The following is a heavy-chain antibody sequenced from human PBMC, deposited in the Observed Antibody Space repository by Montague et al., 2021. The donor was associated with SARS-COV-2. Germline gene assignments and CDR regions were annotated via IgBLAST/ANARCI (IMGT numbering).Heavy chain of an antibody. J-gene: IGHJ4*02. V-gene: IGHV3-66*02. D-gene: IGHD6-13*01. CDR1: GFTVSSNY. CDR2: IYSCGST. Sequence: SLRLSCAASGFTVSSNYMSWVRQAPGKGLEWVSVIYSCGSTYYADSVKGRFTISRDNSKNTLYLQMNSLRAEDTAVYYCARLLPGIAAAGGVDHFDYWGQGTLVTVSS. CDR3: ARLLPGIAAAGGVDHFDY.